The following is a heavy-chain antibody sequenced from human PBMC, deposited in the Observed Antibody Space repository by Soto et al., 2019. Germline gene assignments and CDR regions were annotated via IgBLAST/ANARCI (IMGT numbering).Heavy chain of an antibody. CDR2: ISYDESNK. J-gene: IGHJ4*02. V-gene: IGHV3-30-3*01. CDR3: ASPADQTKLSYYFDY. CDR1: GFTFSSYV. Sequence: GGSLRLSCAASGFTFSSYVMHWVRQAPGKGLEWVAVISYDESNKYYADSVKGRFTISRDNSKNTLYLQMNSLRAEDTAVYYCASPADQTKLSYYFDYWGQGTLVTVSS. D-gene: IGHD3-16*02.